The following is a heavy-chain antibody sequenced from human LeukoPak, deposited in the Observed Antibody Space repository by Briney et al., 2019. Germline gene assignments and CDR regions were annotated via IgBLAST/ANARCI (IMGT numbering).Heavy chain of an antibody. D-gene: IGHD3-16*02. V-gene: IGHV3-30*02. CDR1: GFTFSSYG. J-gene: IGHJ3*01. CDR3: ARDSLHPRRLSDAFDV. Sequence: GGSLRLSCAASGFTFSSYGMHWVRQAPGKGLEWVAFIRYDGSNKYYADSVKGRFTISRDNSKNTLYLQMNSLRAEDTAVYYCARDSLHPRRLSDAFDVWGRGTMVTVSS. CDR2: IRYDGSNK.